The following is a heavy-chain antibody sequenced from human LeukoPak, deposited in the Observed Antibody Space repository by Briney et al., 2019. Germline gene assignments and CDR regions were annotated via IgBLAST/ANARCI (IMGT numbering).Heavy chain of an antibody. J-gene: IGHJ3*02. Sequence: SETLSLTCTVSGGSVSSSRYYWGWIRQPPGKGLEWCGSIYYSGSTYYNPSLKSRVTISVDTSKNQFSLKLSSVTAADTAVYYCARAWLGGFGAFDIWGQGTMVTVSS. CDR2: IYYSGST. D-gene: IGHD3-9*01. CDR3: ARAWLGGFGAFDI. CDR1: GGSVSSSRYY. V-gene: IGHV4-39*07.